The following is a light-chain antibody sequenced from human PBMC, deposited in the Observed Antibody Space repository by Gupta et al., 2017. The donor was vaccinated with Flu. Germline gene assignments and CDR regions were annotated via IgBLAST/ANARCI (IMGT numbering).Light chain of an antibody. CDR1: GSDVGAYNF. J-gene: IGLJ3*02. CDR2: EVN. V-gene: IGLV2-8*01. Sequence: QSAPTQPPSASGSPGQSVTIPCTGPGSDVGAYNFVSWYQQTPGKAPKLMIYEVNKRPSGVPDRFSGSKSVNTASLTVSGLQAEDEADYYCCSYACSNCWVFGGGTKVTVL. CDR3: CSYACSNCWV.